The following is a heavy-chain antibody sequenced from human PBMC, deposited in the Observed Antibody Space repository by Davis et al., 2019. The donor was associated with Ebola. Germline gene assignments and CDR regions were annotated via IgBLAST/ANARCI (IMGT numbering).Heavy chain of an antibody. CDR2: ISSSSSYI. CDR1: GFTFSSYS. Sequence: GESLKIPCAASGFTFSSYSMNRVRQAPGKGLEWVSSISSSSSYIYYADPVKGRFTISRDNAKNSLYLQMNSLCAEDTAVYYCARAGSSDFGGNDYWGQGTLVTVSS. J-gene: IGHJ4*02. D-gene: IGHD3-10*01. CDR3: ARAGSSDFGGNDY. V-gene: IGHV3-21*01.